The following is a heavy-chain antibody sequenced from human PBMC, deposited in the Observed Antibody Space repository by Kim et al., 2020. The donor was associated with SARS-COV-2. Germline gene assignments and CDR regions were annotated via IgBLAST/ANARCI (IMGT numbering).Heavy chain of an antibody. V-gene: IGHV4-59*01. J-gene: IGHJ4*02. D-gene: IGHD3-10*01. CDR3: ARELYYGSGFDY. Sequence: SHPSPQARVTISVDTSKNQFSLKLNSVTAADTAVYYCARELYYGSGFDYWGQGTLVTVSS.